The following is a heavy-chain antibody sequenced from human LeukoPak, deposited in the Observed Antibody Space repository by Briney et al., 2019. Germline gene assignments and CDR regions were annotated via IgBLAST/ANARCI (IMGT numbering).Heavy chain of an antibody. CDR2: ISGSGGSI. CDR3: TTVDNDYGDDDAFDI. CDR1: GFTFNSYA. Sequence: GGSLRLSCAASGFTFNSYAMSWVRQAPGRGLEWVSAISGSGGSIYYADSVKGRFTISRENSENTLYLQMNSLKTEDTAVYYCTTVDNDYGDDDAFDIWGQGTMVTVSS. V-gene: IGHV3-23*01. D-gene: IGHD4-17*01. J-gene: IGHJ3*02.